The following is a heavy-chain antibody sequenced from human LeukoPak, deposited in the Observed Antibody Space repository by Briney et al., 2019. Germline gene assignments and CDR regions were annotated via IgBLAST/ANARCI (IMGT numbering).Heavy chain of an antibody. V-gene: IGHV3-30*02. D-gene: IGHD3-10*01. Sequence: GGSLRLSCAASGFTFSSYGMHWVRQAPGKGLEWVAFIRYDGSNKYYADSVKGRFTISRDNSKNTLYLQMNSLRAEDTAVYYCAKDGRYMVRGFDYWGQGTLVTVSS. CDR1: GFTFSSYG. J-gene: IGHJ4*02. CDR3: AKDGRYMVRGFDY. CDR2: IRYDGSNK.